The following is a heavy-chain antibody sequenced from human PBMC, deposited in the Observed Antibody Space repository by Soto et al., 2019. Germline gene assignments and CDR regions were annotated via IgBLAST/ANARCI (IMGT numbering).Heavy chain of an antibody. Sequence: QVRLQESGPGLVKPSQTLSLTCTVSGGSISSGGYYWSWIRQHPGKGLEWIGYIFYSGSTYYNPSLKSRVSISVDTSKNQLSLKLSSVTAAATAVYYCARVPSSQYYFDYWGQGTLVTVSS. V-gene: IGHV4-31*03. J-gene: IGHJ4*02. CDR1: GGSISSGGYY. CDR3: ARVPSSQYYFDY. CDR2: IFYSGST.